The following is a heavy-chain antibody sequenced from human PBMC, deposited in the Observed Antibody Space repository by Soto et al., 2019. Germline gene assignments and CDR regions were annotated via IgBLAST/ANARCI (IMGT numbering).Heavy chain of an antibody. CDR2: ISSSSSYI. V-gene: IGHV3-21*01. D-gene: IGHD1-1*01. CDR3: ARDRATYGMDV. Sequence: GGSLRLSCAASGFTFSSYSMNWVRQAPGKGLEWVSSISSSSSYIYYADSVKGRFTISRDNAKNSLYLQMNSLRAEDTAVYYCARDRATYGMDVWGQGTTVTVSS. J-gene: IGHJ6*02. CDR1: GFTFSSYS.